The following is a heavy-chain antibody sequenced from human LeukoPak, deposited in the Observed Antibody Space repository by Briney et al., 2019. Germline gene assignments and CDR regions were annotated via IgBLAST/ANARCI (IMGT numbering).Heavy chain of an antibody. J-gene: IGHJ4*02. CDR1: GFTFSSYA. V-gene: IGHV3-23*01. Sequence: GGSLRLSCAASGFTFSSYAMSWVRQAPGKGLEWVSAISGSGGSTYYADSVKGRFTISRDNSKNTLYLQMNSLRAEDTAVYYCASERRRGYSGYDNFDYWDQGTLVTVSS. CDR3: ASERRRGYSGYDNFDY. CDR2: ISGSGGST. D-gene: IGHD5-12*01.